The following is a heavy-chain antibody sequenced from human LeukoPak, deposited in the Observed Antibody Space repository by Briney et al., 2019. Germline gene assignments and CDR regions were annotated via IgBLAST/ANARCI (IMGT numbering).Heavy chain of an antibody. D-gene: IGHD1-26*01. V-gene: IGHV1-18*01. CDR1: GYTFASYG. CDR2: ISAYNGNT. J-gene: IGHJ5*02. CDR3: ARDAVHGSNVYIWFDL. Sequence: ASVKVSCKASGYTFASYGISWVRQAPGQGLEWMGWISAYNGNTNYAQKFQGRVTMTTDTSTSTAYMEVRSLRSDDTAVYYCARDAVHGSNVYIWFDLWGQETLVTVSS.